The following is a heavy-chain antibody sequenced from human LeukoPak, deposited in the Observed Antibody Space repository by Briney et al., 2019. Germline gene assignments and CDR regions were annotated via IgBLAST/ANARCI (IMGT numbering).Heavy chain of an antibody. CDR1: GFTFSNYA. CDR3: ARVQRGIAVALDY. D-gene: IGHD6-19*01. J-gene: IGHJ4*02. CDR2: ISYDKSSQ. V-gene: IGHV3-30*03. Sequence: GGSLRLSCTASGFTFSNYAMHWVRQAPGKGLEWVAIISYDKSSQYYADSVKGRFTISRDNVKNLLYLQMNSLRAEDTAVYYCARVQRGIAVALDYWGQGTLATVSS.